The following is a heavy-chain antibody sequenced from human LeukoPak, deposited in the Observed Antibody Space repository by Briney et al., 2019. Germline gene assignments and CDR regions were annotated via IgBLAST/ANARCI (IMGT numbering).Heavy chain of an antibody. V-gene: IGHV3-53*01. CDR1: GFTVSSNS. CDR3: ARVSDISVAAYFDY. D-gene: IGHD6-19*01. J-gene: IGHJ4*02. CDR2: IYSDNT. Sequence: SGGSLRLSCTVSGFTVSSNSMSWVRQAPGKGLEWVSFIYSDNTHYSDSVKGRFTISRDNSKNTLYLQMNSLRAEDTALYYCARVSDISVAAYFDYWGQGTLVTVSS.